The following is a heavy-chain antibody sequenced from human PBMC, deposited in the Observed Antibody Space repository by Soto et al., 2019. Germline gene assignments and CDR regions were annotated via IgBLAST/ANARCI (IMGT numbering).Heavy chain of an antibody. V-gene: IGHV3-23*01. J-gene: IGHJ4*02. CDR3: AKGAEGYVVSSLDY. CDR1: GFMFSNYA. D-gene: IGHD5-12*01. Sequence: PGGSLRLSCAASGFMFSNYAMTWVRQAPGKGLEWVSAITSTGSSTYYADSVKGRFTISRDTSKNTLYLQINSLTAEDTAVYYCAKGAEGYVVSSLDYWGQGTLVTVSS. CDR2: ITSTGSST.